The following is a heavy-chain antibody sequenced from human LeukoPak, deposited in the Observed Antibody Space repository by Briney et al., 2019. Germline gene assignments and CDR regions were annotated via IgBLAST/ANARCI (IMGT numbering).Heavy chain of an antibody. Sequence: GGSLRLSCAASTFTIRDYWMSWVRQTPGKGLEWVANIKQDGSEESYLDSVRGRFIISRDNVKNALYLQMNSLRVEDTGVYYCVRGAYYAASWGQGTLVTVSS. J-gene: IGHJ5*02. CDR2: IKQDGSEE. V-gene: IGHV3-7*01. CDR3: VRGAYYAAS. D-gene: IGHD2/OR15-2a*01. CDR1: TFTIRDYW.